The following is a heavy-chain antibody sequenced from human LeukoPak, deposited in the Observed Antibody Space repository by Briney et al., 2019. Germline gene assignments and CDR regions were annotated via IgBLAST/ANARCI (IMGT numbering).Heavy chain of an antibody. V-gene: IGHV1-2*02. Sequence: ASVKVSCKASGYTFTGYYMLWVRQAPGQGLEWMGWINPNSGGTNYAQKFQGRVTMTRDTSISTAYMELSRLRSDDTAVYYCARVRTVVVPAADNFDYWGQGTLVTVSS. CDR1: GYTFTGYY. J-gene: IGHJ4*02. D-gene: IGHD2-2*01. CDR3: ARVRTVVVPAADNFDY. CDR2: INPNSGGT.